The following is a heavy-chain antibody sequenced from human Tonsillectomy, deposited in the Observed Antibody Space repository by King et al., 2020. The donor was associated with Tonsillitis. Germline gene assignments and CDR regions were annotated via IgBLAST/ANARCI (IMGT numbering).Heavy chain of an antibody. D-gene: IGHD2-2*01. CDR2: IYYSGST. J-gene: IGHJ6*02. CDR1: GGSISSGGYS. CDR3: ARNTFVVVPTSTKYYYYYYGMDV. Sequence: QLQESGPGLVKPSQTLSLTCAVSGGSISSGGYSWRWIRQPPGKGLEWIGYIYYSGSTYYNPSLKSRVTISVDTSKNQFSLKLSSVTAADTAVYYCARNTFVVVPTSTKYYYYYYGMDVWGQGTTVTVSS. V-gene: IGHV4-30-4*07.